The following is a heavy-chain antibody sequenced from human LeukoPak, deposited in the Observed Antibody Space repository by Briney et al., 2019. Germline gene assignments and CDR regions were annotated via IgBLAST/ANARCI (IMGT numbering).Heavy chain of an antibody. V-gene: IGHV3-53*01. CDR3: ASLWFGEFTIDY. Sequence: PGGSLRLSCAASGFTVSSNYMSWVRQAPGKGLEWVSVIYSGGSTYYADSVKGRFTISRDKSKNALYLQMNSLRAEDTAVYYCASLWFGEFTIDYWGQGTLVIVSS. CDR1: GFTVSSNY. CDR2: IYSGGST. J-gene: IGHJ4*02. D-gene: IGHD3-10*01.